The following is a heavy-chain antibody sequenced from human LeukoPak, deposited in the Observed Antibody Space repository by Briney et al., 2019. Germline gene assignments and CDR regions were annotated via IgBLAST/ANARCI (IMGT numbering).Heavy chain of an antibody. CDR2: IYSGGST. D-gene: IGHD2/OR15-2a*01. J-gene: IGHJ5*02. Sequence: GGSLRLSCAASGFTVSSNYMSWVRRAPGKGLEWVSVIYSGGSTYYADSVKGRFTISRDNSKNTLYLQMNSLRAEDTAVYYCARDRIPPVKRRGWFDPGAREPWSPSPQ. CDR3: ARDRIPPVKRRGWFDP. CDR1: GFTVSSNY. V-gene: IGHV3-53*01.